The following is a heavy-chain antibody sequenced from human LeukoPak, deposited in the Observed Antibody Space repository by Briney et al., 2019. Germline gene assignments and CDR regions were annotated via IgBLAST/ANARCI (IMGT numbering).Heavy chain of an antibody. CDR3: ARGAVWDYDHVWGAD. V-gene: IGHV3-11*01. CDR1: GFTFSDYY. D-gene: IGHD3-16*01. Sequence: GGSLRLSCAASGFTFSDYYMSWIRQAPGKGLEWVSYISSSGSTIYYADSVKGRFTISRDNAKNSLYLQMNSLRAEDTAVYYCARGAVWDYDHVWGADWGQGTLVTVSS. CDR2: ISSSGSTI. J-gene: IGHJ4*02.